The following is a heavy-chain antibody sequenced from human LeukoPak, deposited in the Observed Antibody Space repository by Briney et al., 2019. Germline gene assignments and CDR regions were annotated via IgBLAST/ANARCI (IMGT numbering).Heavy chain of an antibody. CDR2: IRYDGSNK. D-gene: IGHD6-13*01. V-gene: IGHV3-30*02. CDR3: AKDLKAAAGIFDY. Sequence: GGSLRLSCAASGFTFSSYGMHWVRQAPGKGLEWVAFIRYDGSNKYYADSVKGRFTISRDNSKNTLYLQMNSLRAEDAAVYYCAKDLKAAAGIFDYWGQGTLVTVSS. J-gene: IGHJ4*02. CDR1: GFTFSSYG.